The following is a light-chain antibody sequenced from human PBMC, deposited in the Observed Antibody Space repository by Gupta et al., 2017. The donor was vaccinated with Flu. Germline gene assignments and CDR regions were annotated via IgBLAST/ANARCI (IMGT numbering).Light chain of an antibody. J-gene: IGLJ3*02. CDR1: SGHSSYA. CDR3: QTWVTGIQV. V-gene: IGLV4-69*01. Sequence: QLVLTQSPSASASLGASVKLTCTLSSGHSSYAIAWHQQQPEKGSRYLMKVNSDGSHNKGDGIPDRFSGSSSGAERYLTISSLQSEDEADYYCQTWVTGIQVFGGGTKLTVL. CDR2: VNSDGSH.